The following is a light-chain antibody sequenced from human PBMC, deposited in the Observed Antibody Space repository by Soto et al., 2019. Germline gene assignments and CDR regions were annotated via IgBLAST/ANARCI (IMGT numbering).Light chain of an antibody. CDR3: SSYRSSSTWV. V-gene: IGLV2-14*01. Sequence: SALTQPASVSGSPGQSITISCTGTSSDVGDYNYVSWYQQHPGKAPKLMIYEVSNRPSGVSIRFSGSKSGNTASLTISGLQAEDEADYYCSSYRSSSTWVFGGGTKLTVL. J-gene: IGLJ3*02. CDR1: SSDVGDYNY. CDR2: EVS.